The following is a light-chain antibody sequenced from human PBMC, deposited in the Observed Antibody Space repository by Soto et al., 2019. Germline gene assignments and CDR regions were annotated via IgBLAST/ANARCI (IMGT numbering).Light chain of an antibody. V-gene: IGLV4-69*01. CDR3: QTWDTGIVV. CDR2: LNSDGSH. J-gene: IGLJ2*01. Sequence: QLVLTQSPSASASLGASVKLTCTLSSGHSSYAIAWHQQQPEKGPRYLMKLNSDGSHSQGDGIPDRFSGSSSGAERYLTVSSLQSEDEADYYCQTWDTGIVVFGGGTKLTVL. CDR1: SGHSSYA.